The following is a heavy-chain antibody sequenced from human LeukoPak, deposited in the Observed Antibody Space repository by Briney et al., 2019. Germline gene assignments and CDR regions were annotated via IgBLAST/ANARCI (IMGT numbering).Heavy chain of an antibody. V-gene: IGHV3-30*02. Sequence: GGSLRLSCAASGFTFSSYGMHWVCQAPGKGLEWVAFIRYDGSNKYYADSVKGRFTISRDNSKNTLYLQMNSLRAEDTAVYYCARAVGGYYSNGFDPWGQGTLVTVSS. CDR2: IRYDGSNK. J-gene: IGHJ5*02. CDR3: ARAVGGYYSNGFDP. D-gene: IGHD3-22*01. CDR1: GFTFSSYG.